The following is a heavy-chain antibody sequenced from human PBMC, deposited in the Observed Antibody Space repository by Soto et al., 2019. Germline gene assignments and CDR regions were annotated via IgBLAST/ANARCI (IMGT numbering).Heavy chain of an antibody. J-gene: IGHJ4*02. CDR3: AKDREDVSTESSGYYYVGYFDY. Sequence: QVQLVESGGGVVQPGRSLRLSCAASGFTFSSYGMHWVRQAPGKGLEWVAVISYDGSNKYYADSVKGRFTISRDNAKNTLYLQMNSLRAEDTAVYYCAKDREDVSTESSGYYYVGYFDYWGQGTLVTVAS. CDR1: GFTFSSYG. V-gene: IGHV3-30*18. D-gene: IGHD3-22*01. CDR2: ISYDGSNK.